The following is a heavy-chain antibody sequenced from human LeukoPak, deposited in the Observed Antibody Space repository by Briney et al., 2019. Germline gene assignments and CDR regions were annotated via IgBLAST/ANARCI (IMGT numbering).Heavy chain of an antibody. CDR2: INPSGGST. CDR3: ARARDYDILTAYYGYYYGMDV. V-gene: IGHV1-46*01. Sequence: GASVKVSCKASGYTFTSYYMHWVRQAPGQGLEWMGIINPSGGSTSYAQKFQGRVTMTRDTSTSTVYMELSSLRSEDTAVYYCARARDYDILTAYYGYYYGMDVWGQGTTVTVSS. CDR1: GYTFTSYY. D-gene: IGHD3-9*01. J-gene: IGHJ6*02.